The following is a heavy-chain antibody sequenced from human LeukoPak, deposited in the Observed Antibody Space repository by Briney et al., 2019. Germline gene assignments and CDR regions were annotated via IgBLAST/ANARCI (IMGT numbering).Heavy chain of an antibody. CDR1: GFTVSSNY. J-gene: IGHJ3*02. CDR3: ARYIPSCGGDCNDGFDI. CDR2: LYGNGDT. D-gene: IGHD2-21*01. Sequence: TGGSLRLSCAASGFTVSSNYMSWVRQAPGKELEWVSVLYGNGDTYYADSVKGRFTISRDNSKNTLYLQLNTLRAEDTAVYYCARYIPSCGGDCNDGFDIWGQGTMVSVSS. V-gene: IGHV3-53*01.